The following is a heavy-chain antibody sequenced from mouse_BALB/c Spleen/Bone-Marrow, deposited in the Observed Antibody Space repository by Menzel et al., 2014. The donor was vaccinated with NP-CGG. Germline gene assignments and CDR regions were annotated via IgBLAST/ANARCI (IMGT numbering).Heavy chain of an antibody. CDR1: GFDLSRYW. CDR2: INPDSSTI. V-gene: IGHV4-1*02. Sequence: EVKLVESGGGLVQPGGSLKLSCAASGFDLSRYWMSWVRQAPGKGLEWIGEINPDSSTINYTPSLKDKFIISRDNAKNTLYLQMSKVRSEDTALYYCAPNWDRGFAYWGQGTLVTVSA. J-gene: IGHJ3*01. D-gene: IGHD4-1*01. CDR3: APNWDRGFAY.